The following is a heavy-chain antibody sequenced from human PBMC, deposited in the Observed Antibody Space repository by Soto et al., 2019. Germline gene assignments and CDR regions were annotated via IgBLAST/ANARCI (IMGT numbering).Heavy chain of an antibody. D-gene: IGHD6-6*01. J-gene: IGHJ6*02. CDR2: IYPGDSDT. Sequence: GESVKISCXGSGYSFTSYWIGWVRQMPGKGLEWMGIIYPGDSDTRYSPSFQGQVTISADKSISTAYLQWSSLKASDTAMYYCPRHRRQLVKYYYYGMDVWGQGTTVTVSS. CDR1: GYSFTSYW. V-gene: IGHV5-51*01. CDR3: PRHRRQLVKYYYYGMDV.